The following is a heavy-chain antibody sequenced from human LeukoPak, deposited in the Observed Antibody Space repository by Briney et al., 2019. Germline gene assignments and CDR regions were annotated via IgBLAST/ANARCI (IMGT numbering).Heavy chain of an antibody. J-gene: IGHJ4*02. CDR3: AKDPLFCSNGVCPIYYFDY. CDR2: IRASGTRT. D-gene: IGHD2-8*01. V-gene: IGHV3-23*01. CDR1: GFTFSNYA. Sequence: PGGSLRLSCEASGFTFSNYAMSWVRQAPGKGLEWVSTIRASGTRTDYADSVKGRFTISRDNSKNTLYLQMNSLRAEDTAVYYGAKDPLFCSNGVCPIYYFDYWGQGTLVTVSS.